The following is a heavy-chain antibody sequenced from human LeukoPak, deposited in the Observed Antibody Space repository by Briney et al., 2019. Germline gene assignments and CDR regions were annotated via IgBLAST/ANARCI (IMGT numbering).Heavy chain of an antibody. CDR3: ASGYSSGWFPFDY. CDR1: GYTFTSYD. V-gene: IGHV1-8*01. Sequence: GASVKVSCKASGYTFTSYDINWVRQATGQGPEWMGWMNPNSGNTGYAQKFQGRVTMTRNTSISTAYMELSSLRSEDTAVYYCASGYSSGWFPFDYWGQGTLVTVSS. CDR2: MNPNSGNT. D-gene: IGHD6-19*01. J-gene: IGHJ4*02.